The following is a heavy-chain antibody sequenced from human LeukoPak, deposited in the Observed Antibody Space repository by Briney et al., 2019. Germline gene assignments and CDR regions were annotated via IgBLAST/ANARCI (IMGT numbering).Heavy chain of an antibody. J-gene: IGHJ3*02. V-gene: IGHV1-69*04. CDR2: IIPILGIA. Sequence: SVKVSCTASGGTFSSYAISWVRQAPGQGLEWMGRIIPILGIANYAQKFQGRVTITADKSTSTAYMELSSLRSEDTAVYYCARQYYYDSSGYYFAAFDIWGQGTMVTVSS. D-gene: IGHD3-22*01. CDR1: GGTFSSYA. CDR3: ARQYYYDSSGYYFAAFDI.